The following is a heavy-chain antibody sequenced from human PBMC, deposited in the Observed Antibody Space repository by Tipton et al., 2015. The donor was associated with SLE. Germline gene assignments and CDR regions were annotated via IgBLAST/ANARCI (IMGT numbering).Heavy chain of an antibody. CDR1: GGSISGTNYY. CDR2: ITNNGNT. Sequence: PGLVKPSETLSLTCSVSGGSISGTNYYWDWIRQPPGKGPEWMGRITNNGNTDYIPSLQSRVTMSVDTSKNHFSLKLSSVTAADTAVYYCARHDTNYGRNWFDPWGQGTLVTVSS. V-gene: IGHV4-39*01. J-gene: IGHJ5*02. CDR3: ARHDTNYGRNWFDP. D-gene: IGHD2-8*01.